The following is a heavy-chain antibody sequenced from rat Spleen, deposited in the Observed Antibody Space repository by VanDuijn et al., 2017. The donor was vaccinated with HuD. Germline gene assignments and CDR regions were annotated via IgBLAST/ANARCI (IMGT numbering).Heavy chain of an antibody. V-gene: IGHV5-22*01. CDR1: GFTFNDYY. CDR3: ARGYVMDA. J-gene: IGHJ4*01. CDR2: IGYEGSRT. Sequence: EVQLVESGGGLVQPGGSMKLSCAASGFTFNDYYMAWVRQTPKKGLEWVASIGYEGSRTFYGDSVKGRFTISRDNAKNTQYLEMDSLRSEDTATYYCARGYVMDAWGQGASVTVSS.